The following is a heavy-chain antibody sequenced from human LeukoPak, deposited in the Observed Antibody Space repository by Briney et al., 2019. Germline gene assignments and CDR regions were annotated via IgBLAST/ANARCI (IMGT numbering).Heavy chain of an antibody. J-gene: IGHJ4*02. CDR3: ARQIYGDLYYFDY. CDR2: IYYSGSS. D-gene: IGHD4-17*01. CDR1: GGSISSGDYY. V-gene: IGHV4-30-4*01. Sequence: PSETLSLTCTVSGGSISSGDYYWSWIRQPPGKGLEWTGYIYYSGSSYYIPSLESRVTMSVDTSKNQFSLRLSSVTAADTAVYYCARQIYGDLYYFDYWGQGTLVTVSS.